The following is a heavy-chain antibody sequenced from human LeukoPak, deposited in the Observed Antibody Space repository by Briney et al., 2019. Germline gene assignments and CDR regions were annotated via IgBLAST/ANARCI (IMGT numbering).Heavy chain of an antibody. CDR1: GYSFTRSW. D-gene: IGHD3-10*01. CDR3: ARRGGSGSYWLEYMDV. J-gene: IGHJ6*03. CDR2: IYPGDSDT. V-gene: IGHV5-51*01. Sequence: GESLKISCKGSGYSFTRSWIGWVRQMPGKGLEWMGIIYPGDSDTRYSPSFQGQVTISADKYISTAYLQWSSLKASDTAMDYCARRGGSGSYWLEYMDVWGKGTMVTVSS.